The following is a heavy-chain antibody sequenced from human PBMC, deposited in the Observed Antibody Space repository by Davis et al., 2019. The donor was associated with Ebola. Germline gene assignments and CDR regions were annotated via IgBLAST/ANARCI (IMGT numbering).Heavy chain of an antibody. CDR2: ISWNSGSI. CDR3: AKDHSSGWYNWFDP. CDR1: GFTFDDYA. J-gene: IGHJ5*02. V-gene: IGHV3-9*01. Sequence: GGSLRLSCAASGFTFDDYAMHWVRQAPGKGLEWVSGISWNSGSIGYADSVKGRFTISRDNAKNSLYLQMNSLRAEDTALYYCAKDHSSGWYNWFDPWGQGTLVTVSS. D-gene: IGHD6-19*01.